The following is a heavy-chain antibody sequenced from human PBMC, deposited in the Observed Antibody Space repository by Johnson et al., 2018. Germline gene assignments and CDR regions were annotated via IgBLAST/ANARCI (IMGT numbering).Heavy chain of an antibody. CDR3: ARDASSGYFHYYGMDV. V-gene: IGHV3-33*01. CDR2: IWYDGNTV. Sequence: QVQLVESGGGVVQPGRSLRLSCTASGFTFSSHGMHWVRQAPGKGLEWVAIIWYDGNTVYYADSVKGRFIISRVNSKNTLYLQMNSLRAEDTAVYYCARDASSGYFHYYGMDVWGQGTPVTVYS. J-gene: IGHJ6*02. D-gene: IGHD3-22*01. CDR1: GFTFSSHG.